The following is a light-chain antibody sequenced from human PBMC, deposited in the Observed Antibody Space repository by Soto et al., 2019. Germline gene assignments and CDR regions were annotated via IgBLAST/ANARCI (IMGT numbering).Light chain of an antibody. CDR3: QQYNNWWA. CDR1: QSVSTN. V-gene: IGKV3-15*01. Sequence: EIVMTQSPATLSGSPVGIGSPSFRARQSVSTNLAWYQQKPGQAPRLLIYGASTKATGIPARFSGSGSGTEFTLTISSLQSEDFAVYYCQQYNNWWAFGQGTKVDIK. CDR2: GAS. J-gene: IGKJ1*01.